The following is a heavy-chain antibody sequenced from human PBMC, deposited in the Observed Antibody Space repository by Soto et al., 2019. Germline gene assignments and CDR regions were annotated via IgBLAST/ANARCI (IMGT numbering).Heavy chain of an antibody. CDR2: IYYSGST. CDR3: AHVVPAANPNYYYYYMDV. Sequence: PSETLSLTCTVSGGSISSGGYYWSWIRQHPGKGLEWIGYIYYSGSTYYNPSLKSRVTISVDTSKNQFSLKLSSVTAADTAVYYCAHVVPAANPNYYYYYMDVWGKGTTVTVSS. J-gene: IGHJ6*03. D-gene: IGHD2-2*01. V-gene: IGHV4-31*03. CDR1: GGSISSGGYY.